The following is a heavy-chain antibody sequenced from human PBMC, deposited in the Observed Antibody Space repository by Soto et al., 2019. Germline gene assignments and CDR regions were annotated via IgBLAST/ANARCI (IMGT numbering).Heavy chain of an antibody. Sequence: HVHLVQSGAEVKKPGASVKVSCKASGYTFTNYYIHCVRQAAGHGLEWLGIIRPSGGRTEYAQRFRGSVTMTRDTSTGPFYMVLTSLTSEDTAVSYCGREPTESDSFEYSCQGNLVTVSS. J-gene: IGHJ4*01. CDR1: GYTFTNYY. V-gene: IGHV1-46*01. CDR3: GREPTESDSFEY. CDR2: IRPSGGRT. D-gene: IGHD2-21*02.